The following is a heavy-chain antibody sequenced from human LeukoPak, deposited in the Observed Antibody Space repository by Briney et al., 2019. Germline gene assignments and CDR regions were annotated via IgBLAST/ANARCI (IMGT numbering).Heavy chain of an antibody. Sequence: KPSETLSLTCAVYGGSFSGYYWSWIRQPPGKGLEWIGEINHSGSTNYNPSLKRRVTISVDTSKNQLSLKLTAVTASDTAVYYCAREGRYYGSGSYYKPLLADGSVVWGKGTTVTIS. CDR2: INHSGST. V-gene: IGHV4-34*01. J-gene: IGHJ6*03. CDR1: GGSFSGYY. D-gene: IGHD3-10*01. CDR3: AREGRYYGSGSYYKPLLADGSVV.